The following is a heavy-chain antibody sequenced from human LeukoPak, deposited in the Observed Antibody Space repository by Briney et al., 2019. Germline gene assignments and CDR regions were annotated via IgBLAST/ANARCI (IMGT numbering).Heavy chain of an antibody. J-gene: IGHJ4*02. Sequence: PSEALSLTCAVSGYSISSGYYWGWIRQPPGKGLEWIGSIYHSGSTYYNPSLKSRVTISVDTSKNQFSLKLSSVTAADAAMYHCARGVGVDYWGQGTLVTVSS. V-gene: IGHV4-38-2*01. CDR2: IYHSGST. D-gene: IGHD2-15*01. CDR1: GYSISSGYY. CDR3: ARGVGVDY.